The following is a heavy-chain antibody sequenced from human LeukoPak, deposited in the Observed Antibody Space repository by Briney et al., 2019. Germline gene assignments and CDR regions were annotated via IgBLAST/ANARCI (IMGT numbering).Heavy chain of an antibody. CDR1: GFTLRSFA. J-gene: IGHJ4*02. V-gene: IGHV3-23*01. D-gene: IGHD1-26*01. Sequence: PGGPLRLSCAASGFTLRSFAMSGFRKAPGKGLEWVSAISGSGGSTYYADSVKGRFTISRDNSKNTLYLQMNSLRAEDTAVYYCAKDAVGATDGYWGQGTLVTVSS. CDR3: AKDAVGATDGY. CDR2: ISGSGGST.